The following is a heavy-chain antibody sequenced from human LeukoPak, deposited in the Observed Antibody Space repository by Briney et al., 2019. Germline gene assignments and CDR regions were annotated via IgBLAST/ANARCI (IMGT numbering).Heavy chain of an antibody. CDR2: INHSGST. CDR3: ARLGYSYGPYYYYYYMDV. J-gene: IGHJ6*03. Sequence: SETLSLTCAVYGGSFSGYYWSWIRQPPGKGLEWIGEINHSGSTNYNPSLKSRVTISVDTSKNQFSLKLSSVTAADTAVYYCARLGYSYGPYYYYYYMDVWGKGTTVTISS. D-gene: IGHD5-18*01. CDR1: GGSFSGYY. V-gene: IGHV4-34*01.